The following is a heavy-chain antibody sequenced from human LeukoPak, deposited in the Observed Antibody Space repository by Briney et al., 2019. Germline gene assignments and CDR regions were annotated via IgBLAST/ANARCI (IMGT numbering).Heavy chain of an antibody. D-gene: IGHD5-12*01. CDR2: INHSGST. CDR1: GGSFSGYY. CDR3: ARPMGGYSGYDPLNNWFDP. J-gene: IGHJ5*02. Sequence: PSETLSLTCAVYGGSFSGYYWSWIRQPPGKGLEWIGEINHSGSTNYNPSLKSRVTISVDTSKNQFSLKLSSVTAADTAVYYCARPMGGYSGYDPLNNWFDPWGQGTLVTVSS. V-gene: IGHV4-34*01.